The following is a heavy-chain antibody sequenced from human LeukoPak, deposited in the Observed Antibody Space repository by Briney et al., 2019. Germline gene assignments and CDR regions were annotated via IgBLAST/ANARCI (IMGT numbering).Heavy chain of an antibody. D-gene: IGHD6-13*01. V-gene: IGHV1-18*01. J-gene: IGHJ4*02. CDR2: ISAYNGNT. Sequence: GASVKVSCKASGYTFTSYGISWVRQAPGQGLEWMGWISAYNGNTNYAQKLQGRVTMTTDTSTSTAYMELRSLRSDDTAVYYCARLFVYIRAAGNLDYWGQGTLVTVSS. CDR1: GYTFTSYG. CDR3: ARLFVYIRAAGNLDY.